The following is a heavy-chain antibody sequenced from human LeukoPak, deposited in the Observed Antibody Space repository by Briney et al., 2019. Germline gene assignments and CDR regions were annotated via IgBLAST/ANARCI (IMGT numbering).Heavy chain of an antibody. CDR1: DSSISSGYH. J-gene: IGHJ4*02. D-gene: IGHD3-22*01. Sequence: SETLSLTCTVSDSSISSGYHWDWIRQPPGKGLEWIGNIYHSGSTYYNPSLKSRVTISVDTSKNQFSLKLSSVTAADTAVYYCARVQVVVIPSYFDYWGQGTLVTVSS. CDR2: IYHSGST. V-gene: IGHV4-38-2*02. CDR3: ARVQVVVIPSYFDY.